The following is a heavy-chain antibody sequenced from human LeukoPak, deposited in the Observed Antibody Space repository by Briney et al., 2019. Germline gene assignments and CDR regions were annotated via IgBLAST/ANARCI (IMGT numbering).Heavy chain of an antibody. D-gene: IGHD1-7*01. Sequence: ASVTVSCKASGYTFTNYFMHWVRQAPGQGLEWMGIINPSGGSTRYAQKFQGRVTMTRDTSTSTVYMELSNLRSEDTAVYYCARGLFRLYTGTTYYYYAMDVWGQGTTVTVSS. CDR3: ARGLFRLYTGTTYYYYAMDV. CDR1: GYTFTNYF. V-gene: IGHV1-46*01. J-gene: IGHJ6*02. CDR2: INPSGGST.